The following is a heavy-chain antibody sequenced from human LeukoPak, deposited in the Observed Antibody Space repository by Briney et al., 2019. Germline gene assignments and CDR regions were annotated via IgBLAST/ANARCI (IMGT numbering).Heavy chain of an antibody. Sequence: SETLSLTCTVSGGSISSYYWSWIRQPPGKGLGWIGYIYYSGSTNYNPSLKSRVTVSVDTSKNQFSLKLSSVTAADTAVYYCARGTYYYDSSGYFFAFDIWGQGTMVTVSS. CDR2: IYYSGST. J-gene: IGHJ3*02. CDR1: GGSISSYY. CDR3: ARGTYYYDSSGYFFAFDI. V-gene: IGHV4-59*01. D-gene: IGHD3-22*01.